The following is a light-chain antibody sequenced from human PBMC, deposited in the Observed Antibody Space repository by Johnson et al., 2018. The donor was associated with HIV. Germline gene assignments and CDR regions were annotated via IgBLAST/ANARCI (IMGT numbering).Light chain of an antibody. V-gene: IGLV1-51*01. Sequence: QSVLTQPPSVSAAPGQKVTISCSGSTSNIGNNYVSWYQQSPGTAPKLLIYDNNKRPSGIPDRFSGSKSGTSATLGITGLQTGDEADYYCGTWDSSLSANVFGTGTKVTVL. CDR1: TSNIGNNY. J-gene: IGLJ1*01. CDR3: GTWDSSLSANV. CDR2: DNN.